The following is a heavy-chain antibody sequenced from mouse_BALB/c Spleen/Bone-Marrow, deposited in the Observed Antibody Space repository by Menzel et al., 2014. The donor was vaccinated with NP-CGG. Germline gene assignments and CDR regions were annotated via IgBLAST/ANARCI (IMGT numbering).Heavy chain of an antibody. CDR2: IWAGGST. D-gene: IGHD1-2*01. J-gene: IGHJ4*01. Sequence: VKLMESGPGLVAPSQSLSITCTVSGFSLTSYGVHWVRQPPRKGLEWLGVIWAGGSTNYNSALMSRLSISKDNSKSQVFLKVNSLQTDDTAMYYCARVTTATGGMDYWGQGTSVTVSS. CDR3: ARVTTATGGMDY. CDR1: GFSLTSYG. V-gene: IGHV2-9*02.